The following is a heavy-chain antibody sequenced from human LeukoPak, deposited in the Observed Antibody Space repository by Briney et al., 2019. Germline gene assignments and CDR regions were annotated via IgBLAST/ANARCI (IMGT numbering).Heavy chain of an antibody. D-gene: IGHD5-24*01. CDR1: GFTFSSYG. V-gene: IGHV3-30*18. CDR3: AKDFRDGYNHPSYYFDS. Sequence: GRSLRLSCAASGFTFSSYGMHWVRQAPGKGLEWVAVISYDGSSEYYADSVQGRFAVARDNSKNTMYLQMNSLRAEDTAVYYCAKDFRDGYNHPSYYFDSWGQGTLVTVSS. CDR2: ISYDGSSE. J-gene: IGHJ4*02.